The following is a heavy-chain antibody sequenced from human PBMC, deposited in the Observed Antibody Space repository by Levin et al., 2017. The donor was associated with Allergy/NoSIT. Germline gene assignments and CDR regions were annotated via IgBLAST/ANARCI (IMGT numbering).Heavy chain of an antibody. CDR1: GFIVSDSY. CDR3: ARGRVPNDY. D-gene: IGHD3-10*01. V-gene: IGHV3-11*05. J-gene: IGHJ4*02. CDR2: ISRGNSYT. Sequence: GESLKIFCAASGFIVSDSYMSWIRQAPGKGLEWVSYISRGNSYTNYLDSVKGRFTISRDNAKNSLYLQMNSLRAEDTAIYYCARGRVPNDYWGQGTLVTVSS.